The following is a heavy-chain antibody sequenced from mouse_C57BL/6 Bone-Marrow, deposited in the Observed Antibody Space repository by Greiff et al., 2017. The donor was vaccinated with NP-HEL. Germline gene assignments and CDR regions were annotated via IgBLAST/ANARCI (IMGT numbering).Heavy chain of an antibody. V-gene: IGHV5-17*01. CDR2: ISSGSSTI. J-gene: IGHJ3*01. CDR1: GFTFSDYG. D-gene: IGHD1-1*01. Sequence: EVQRVESGGGLVKPGGSLKLSCAASGFTFSDYGMHWVRQAPEKGLEWVAYISSGSSTIYYADTVKGRFTISRDNAKNTLFLQMTSLRSEDTAMYYCARRFNCYGSSSFAYWGQGTLVTVSA. CDR3: ARRFNCYGSSSFAY.